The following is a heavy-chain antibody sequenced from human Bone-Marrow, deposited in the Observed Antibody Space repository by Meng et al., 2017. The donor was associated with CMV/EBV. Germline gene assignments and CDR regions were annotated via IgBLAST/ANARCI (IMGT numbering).Heavy chain of an antibody. CDR3: TREPRQVAT. J-gene: IGHJ4*02. CDR2: TNPSGNTG. Sequence: GESLKISCVVSGFTFTDCYMSWVRQAPGKGLECIAYTNPSGNTGFYADSVKGRFTISRDNAKNSLYLQMNSLRAEDTAVYYCTREPRQVATWGQGNLVNVSS. V-gene: IGHV3-11*04. CDR1: GFTFTDCY.